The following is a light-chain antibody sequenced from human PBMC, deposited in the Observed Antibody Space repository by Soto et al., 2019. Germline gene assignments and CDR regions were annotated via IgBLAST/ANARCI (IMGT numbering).Light chain of an antibody. J-gene: IGKJ2*01. CDR1: QSIGSS. CDR2: GAS. V-gene: IGKV3-15*01. Sequence: EIVMTQSPATLSVSPGEPATLSCRASQSIGSSLAWYQQKPGQAPRLLIYGASTRATGIPARFSGSGSGIEFTLTISRLQSEDFAVYYCQQYNNWPPAYTFGQGTKVDVK. CDR3: QQYNNWPPAYT.